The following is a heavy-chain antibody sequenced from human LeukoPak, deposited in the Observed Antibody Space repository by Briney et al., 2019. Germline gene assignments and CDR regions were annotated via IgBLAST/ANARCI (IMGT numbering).Heavy chain of an antibody. Sequence: ASVEVSCKASGGTFSSYAISWVRQAPGQGLEWMGGIIPIFGTANYAQKYQGRVTITADESTSTAYMELSSLRSEDTAVYYCAREVGSRRFDPWGQGTLVTVSS. CDR2: IIPIFGTA. V-gene: IGHV1-69*13. CDR1: GGTFSSYA. CDR3: AREVGSRRFDP. J-gene: IGHJ5*02. D-gene: IGHD6-6*01.